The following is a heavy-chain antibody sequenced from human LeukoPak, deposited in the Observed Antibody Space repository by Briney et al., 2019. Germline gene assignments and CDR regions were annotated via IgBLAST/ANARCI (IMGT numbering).Heavy chain of an antibody. V-gene: IGHV1-24*01. CDR3: ATACSTSCPNWFDP. Sequence: GASVKVSCKVSGYTLTELSMHWVRQAPGKGLEWMGGFDPEDGETIYAQKFQGRVTMTEDTSTDTAYMELSSLRSEDTAVYYCATACSTSCPNWFDPWGQGTLVTVSS. CDR1: GYTLTELS. D-gene: IGHD2-2*01. CDR2: FDPEDGET. J-gene: IGHJ5*02.